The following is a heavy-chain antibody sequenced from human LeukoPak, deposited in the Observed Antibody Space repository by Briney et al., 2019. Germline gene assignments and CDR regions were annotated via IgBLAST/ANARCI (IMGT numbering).Heavy chain of an antibody. Sequence: SETLSLTCTVSGASITNYYWSWIRQPAGKALEWIGRVYTSGSPNYNPSLKSRVTMSVDTSKNQVSLKLSSVTAADTAVYYCARTQYSSSGTWYFDDWGQGTLVTVSS. CDR3: ARTQYSSSGTWYFDD. J-gene: IGHJ4*02. D-gene: IGHD3-10*01. CDR1: GASITNYY. V-gene: IGHV4-4*07. CDR2: VYTSGSP.